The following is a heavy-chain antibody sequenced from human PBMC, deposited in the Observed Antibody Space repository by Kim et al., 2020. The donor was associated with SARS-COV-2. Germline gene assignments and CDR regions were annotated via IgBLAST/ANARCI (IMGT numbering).Heavy chain of an antibody. V-gene: IGHV3-23*01. Sequence: GGSLRLSCAASGFTFTTYGMSWVRQAPGKGLEWVSAITGNGAITYYADSVKGRFAISRDNSKNTLYLQMNSLRAEDTAVYYCAKRGVDAVMYRLCDYWG. J-gene: IGHJ4*01. CDR1: GFTFTTYG. D-gene: IGHD5-18*01. CDR3: AKRGVDAVMYRLCDY. CDR2: ITGNGAIT.